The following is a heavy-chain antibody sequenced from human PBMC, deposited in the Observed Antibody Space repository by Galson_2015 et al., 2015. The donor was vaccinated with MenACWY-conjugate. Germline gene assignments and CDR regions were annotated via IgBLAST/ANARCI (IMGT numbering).Heavy chain of an antibody. D-gene: IGHD3-22*01. Sequence: SETLSLTCSVSGGSIYSSDHWWGWIRQPPGKGLEWIASTHHSETTHYNPSLKSRVSISVDTSKNQFSLKLSSVSAADTAVYYCARLPRGINLILEGSWGQGILVTVSS. CDR3: ARLPRGINLILEGS. CDR2: THHSETT. V-gene: IGHV4-39*01. J-gene: IGHJ5*02. CDR1: GGSIYSSDHW.